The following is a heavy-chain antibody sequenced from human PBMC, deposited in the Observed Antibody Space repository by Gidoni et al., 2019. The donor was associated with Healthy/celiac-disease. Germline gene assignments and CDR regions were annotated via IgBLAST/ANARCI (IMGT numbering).Heavy chain of an antibody. Sequence: QLQLQESGPGLVKPSETLSLTCPVSGGSISSSSYYWCWIRQPPGKGLEWIGSIYYSGSTYYNPSLKSRVTISVDTSKNQCSLKLSSVTAADTAVYYCARGLVGAHTSLRYYYYYGMDVWGQGTTVTVSS. CDR2: IYYSGST. J-gene: IGHJ6*02. V-gene: IGHV4-39*01. D-gene: IGHD1-26*01. CDR3: ARGLVGAHTSLRYYYYYGMDV. CDR1: GGSISSSSYY.